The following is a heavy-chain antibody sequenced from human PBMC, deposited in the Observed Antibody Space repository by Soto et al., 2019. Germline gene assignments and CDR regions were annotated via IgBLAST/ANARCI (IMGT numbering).Heavy chain of an antibody. J-gene: IGHJ6*03. CDR1: GYTFTSYD. V-gene: IGHV1-8*01. D-gene: IGHD6-6*01. Sequence: ASVKVSCKTSGYTFTSYDVNWVRQATGRGLEWMGWMNPNSGNTGYAQKFQGRVTMTRNTSIGTAYMELSSLRSEDTAVYYCARTYSSSSSYFYYYIDVWGKGTTVTVSS. CDR3: ARTYSSSSSYFYYYIDV. CDR2: MNPNSGNT.